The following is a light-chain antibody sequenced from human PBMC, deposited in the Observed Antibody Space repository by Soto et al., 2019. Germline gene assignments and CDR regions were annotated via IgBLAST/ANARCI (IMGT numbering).Light chain of an antibody. CDR3: QSYDGSLTAVYV. Sequence: QSVLTQPPSVSGAPGQRVTISCTGSSSNIGAGYDVHWYQQLPETAPKLLIYRNTNRPSGVPDRFSGSKSGTSASLAITWLQAEDEADYYCQSYDGSLTAVYVFGTGTKVTVL. V-gene: IGLV1-40*01. CDR2: RNT. J-gene: IGLJ1*01. CDR1: SSNIGAGYD.